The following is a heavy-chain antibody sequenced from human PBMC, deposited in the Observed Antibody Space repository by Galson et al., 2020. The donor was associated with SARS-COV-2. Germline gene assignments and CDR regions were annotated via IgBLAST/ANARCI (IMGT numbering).Heavy chain of an antibody. D-gene: IGHD5-18*01. V-gene: IGHV4-59*01. CDR2: IYYSGST. Sequence: SETLSLPCTVPGGPISSYYWSWLPQPPGKGLECIGYIYYSGSTNYNPSLKSRVTISLDTSRNQFSLKLSSVTAADTAVYYCARGYSYRRGMVVGYCLDSWGQGTLVTVSS. CDR3: ARGYSYRRGMVVGYCLDS. CDR1: GGPISSYY. J-gene: IGHJ4*02.